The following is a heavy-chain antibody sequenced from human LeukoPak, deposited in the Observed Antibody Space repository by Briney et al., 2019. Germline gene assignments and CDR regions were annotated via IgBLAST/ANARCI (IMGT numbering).Heavy chain of an antibody. CDR1: GGSFSGYY. CDR3: ARDHKPLLGAYYYYYMDV. CDR2: INHSGST. V-gene: IGHV4-34*01. D-gene: IGHD3-10*01. J-gene: IGHJ6*03. Sequence: SETLSLTCAVYGGSFSGYYWSWIRQPPGKGLEWIGEINHSGSTNYNPSLKSRVTISVDTSKNQFSLKLSSVTAADTAVYYCARDHKPLLGAYYYYYMDVWGKGTTVTVSS.